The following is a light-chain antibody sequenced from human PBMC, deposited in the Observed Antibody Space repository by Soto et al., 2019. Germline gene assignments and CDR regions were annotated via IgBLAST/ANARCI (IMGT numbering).Light chain of an antibody. J-gene: IGKJ2*01. CDR1: QGISTD. CDR3: QQYNIYPRT. V-gene: IGKV1-16*02. CDR2: TAS. Sequence: DIQMTQSPSSLSASVADRVTITSRASQGISTDLAWFQQKPGKAPKTLIHTASTLQTGAPSKFSGSGSGTDFTLIISSLQPQDFATYYCQQYNIYPRTFGQGTRLEI.